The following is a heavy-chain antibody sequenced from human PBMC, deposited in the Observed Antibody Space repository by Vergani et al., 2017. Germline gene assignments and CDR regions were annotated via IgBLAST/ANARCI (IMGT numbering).Heavy chain of an antibody. J-gene: IGHJ4*02. CDR3: AGDSMPDPLNYYDSSGYFVFGY. D-gene: IGHD3-22*01. CDR1: GFTFSSYS. V-gene: IGHV3-21*01. Sequence: EVQLVESGGGLVKPGGSLRLSCAASGFTFSSYSMNWVRQAPGKGLEWVSSISSSSSYIYYADSVKGRFTISRDNAKNSLYLQMNSLRAEDTAVYYCAGDSMPDPLNYYDSSGYFVFGYWGQGTLVTVSS. CDR2: ISSSSSYI.